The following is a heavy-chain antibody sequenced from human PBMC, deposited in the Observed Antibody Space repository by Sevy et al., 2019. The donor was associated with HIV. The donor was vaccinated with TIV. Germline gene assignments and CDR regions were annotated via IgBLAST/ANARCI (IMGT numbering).Heavy chain of an antibody. CDR3: VRDRRTLNYHASSGYNYYFDY. V-gene: IGHV3-21*01. CDR2: ITDSGSYI. Sequence: GGSLRLSCAASGFTFNTYSMNWVRQAPGKGLEWVSSITDSGSYIYDADSVKGRFTISRDNAKNSLYLQMHNLRVDDTAVYYCVRDRRTLNYHASSGYNYYFDYWGQGTLVTVSS. J-gene: IGHJ4*02. CDR1: GFTFNTYS. D-gene: IGHD3-22*01.